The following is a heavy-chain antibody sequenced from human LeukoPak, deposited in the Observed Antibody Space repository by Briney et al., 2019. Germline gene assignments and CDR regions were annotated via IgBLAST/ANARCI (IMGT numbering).Heavy chain of an antibody. J-gene: IGHJ4*02. CDR2: IYYSGST. CDR3: ARAGDYYDDNGYHRPLFDY. Sequence: SETLSLTCTVSGGSISNYYWSWIRQPPGKGLEWIGYIYYSGSTTYNPSLKSRVTISVDTSKNQFSLKLNSVTAVDTAVYYCARAGDYYDDNGYHRPLFDYWGQGTLVTVSS. V-gene: IGHV4-59*01. D-gene: IGHD3-22*01. CDR1: GGSISNYY.